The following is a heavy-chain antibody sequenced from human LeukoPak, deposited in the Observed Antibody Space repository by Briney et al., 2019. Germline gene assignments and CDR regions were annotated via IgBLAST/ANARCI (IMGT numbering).Heavy chain of an antibody. D-gene: IGHD5-12*01. J-gene: IGHJ4*02. CDR2: ISGSGGST. CDR3: ARGGGYDIDY. Sequence: GGSLRLSCAASGFTFSSYAMSWVRQAPGKGLEWVSAISGSGGSTYYADSVKGRFTISRDNAKNSLYLQMNSLRAEDTAGYYWARGGGYDIDYWGQGTLVTVS. V-gene: IGHV3-23*01. CDR1: GFTFSSYA.